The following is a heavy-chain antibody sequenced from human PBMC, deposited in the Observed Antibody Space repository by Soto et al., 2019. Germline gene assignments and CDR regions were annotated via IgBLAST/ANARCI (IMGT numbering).Heavy chain of an antibody. V-gene: IGHV3-30*18. Sequence: GGSLRLSCAASGFTFSSYGMHWVRQAPGKGLEWVAVISYDGSNKYYADSVKGRFTISRDNSKNTLYLQMNSLRAEDTAVYYCAKERAGGSGWYGLNFQHWGQGTLVTVSS. CDR2: ISYDGSNK. CDR3: AKERAGGSGWYGLNFQH. CDR1: GFTFSSYG. D-gene: IGHD6-19*01. J-gene: IGHJ1*01.